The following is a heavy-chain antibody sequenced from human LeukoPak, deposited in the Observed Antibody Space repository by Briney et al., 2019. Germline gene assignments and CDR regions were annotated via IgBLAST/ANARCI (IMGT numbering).Heavy chain of an antibody. D-gene: IGHD3-10*01. CDR2: ISSSSSYI. Sequence: GGSLRLSCAASGFTFSSYSMNWVRQAPGKGLEWVSSISSSSSYIYYADSVKGRFTISRDNAKNSLYLQMNSLRAEGTAVYYCARVRETLDFDYWGQGTLVTVSS. CDR3: ARVRETLDFDY. V-gene: IGHV3-21*01. CDR1: GFTFSSYS. J-gene: IGHJ4*02.